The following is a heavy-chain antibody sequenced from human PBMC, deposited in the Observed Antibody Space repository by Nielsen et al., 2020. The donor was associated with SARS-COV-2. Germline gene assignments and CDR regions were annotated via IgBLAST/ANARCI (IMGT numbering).Heavy chain of an antibody. Sequence: GESLKISCAASGFAVSSNYMSWVRQSPVKGLEWVSVIYSGGATHYADSVKGRFTISRDDSKNTVYLQMNSLRADDTAVYFCGRGDILTGYIDYWGQGTLVTVSS. CDR3: GRGDILTGYIDY. J-gene: IGHJ4*02. D-gene: IGHD3-9*01. CDR1: GFAVSSNY. V-gene: IGHV3-53*01. CDR2: IYSGGAT.